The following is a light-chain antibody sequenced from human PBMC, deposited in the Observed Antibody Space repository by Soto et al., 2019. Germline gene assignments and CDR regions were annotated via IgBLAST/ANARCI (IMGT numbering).Light chain of an antibody. J-gene: IGLJ1*01. CDR3: SSYTSSSTHV. CDR2: DVN. CDR1: SSDIGAFTF. V-gene: IGLV2-14*03. Sequence: QSALTQPASVSGSPGQSITISCTGTSSDIGAFTFVSWYQQHPGKVPKLMIFDVNRRHSGVSDRFSGSKSGNTASLTISGLQAEDEGDYYCSSYTSSSTHVFGSGTKLTVL.